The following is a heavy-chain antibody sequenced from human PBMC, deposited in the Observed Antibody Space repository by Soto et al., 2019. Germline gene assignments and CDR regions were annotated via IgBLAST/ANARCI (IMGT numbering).Heavy chain of an antibody. CDR1: GYTFSSYY. D-gene: IGHD3-10*01. CDR3: TRGSGSGRGFEQ. CDR2: INPSGGST. V-gene: IGHV1-46*03. Sequence: GASVKVSCKASGYTFSSYYMHCVRQAPGQGLEWMGIINPSGGSTTYAQKFQGRVTMTRDTSTSTVYMELSSLTSEDTAVYYCTRGSGSGRGFEQWGGGTLGTGSS. J-gene: IGHJ4*02.